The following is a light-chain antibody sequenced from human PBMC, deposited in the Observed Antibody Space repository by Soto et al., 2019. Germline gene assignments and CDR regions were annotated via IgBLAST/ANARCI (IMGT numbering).Light chain of an antibody. Sequence: QSALTQPASVSGSPGQSITISCTGTSTDVGNYNLVSWYQQQHPGKAPKLMIYDVSKRPSGVSNRFSGSKSGNTASLTISGLQAEDEADYYCNSYTTSNTRQIVFGTGTKVTVL. V-gene: IGLV2-14*02. CDR1: STDVGNYNL. CDR3: NSYTTSNTRQIV. J-gene: IGLJ1*01. CDR2: DVS.